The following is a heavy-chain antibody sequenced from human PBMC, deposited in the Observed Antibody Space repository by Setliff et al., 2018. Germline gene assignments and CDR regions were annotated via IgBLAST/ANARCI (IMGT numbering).Heavy chain of an antibody. V-gene: IGHV1-18*01. Sequence: ASVKVSCKASGYTFSNYGVTWVRQAPGQGLEWMGWVTIYNGNTKYAQNLQGRLTLTTDISTSTAYMELGSLTTDDTAVYYCARINFYVSSGYYYAPELWGHGTTVTVSS. J-gene: IGHJ6*02. CDR3: ARINFYVSSGYYYAPEL. CDR2: VTIYNGNT. D-gene: IGHD3-22*01. CDR1: GYTFSNYG.